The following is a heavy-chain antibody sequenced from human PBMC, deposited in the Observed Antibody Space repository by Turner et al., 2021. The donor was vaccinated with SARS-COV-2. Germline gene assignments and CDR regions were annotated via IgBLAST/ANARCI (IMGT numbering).Heavy chain of an antibody. J-gene: IGHJ4*02. Sequence: QVQLVQSGAEVKRPGASVKLSCKASGYNFTNYYVHRVRQTPGQGLEWMGISHPSDGRTDYPQRFQGRVTMTRDTATSTDHMEIGSLISENTAVYCCATVVGAVWGQGTLVIVSS. V-gene: IGHV1-46*01. D-gene: IGHD6-6*01. CDR2: SHPSDGRT. CDR3: ATVVGAV. CDR1: GYNFTNYY.